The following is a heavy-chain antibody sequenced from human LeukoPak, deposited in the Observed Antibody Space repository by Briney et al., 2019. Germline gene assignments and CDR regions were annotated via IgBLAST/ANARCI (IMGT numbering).Heavy chain of an antibody. D-gene: IGHD2-2*01. CDR2: IYYSGST. CDR1: GGSISSDY. Sequence: PSETLSLTCTVSGGSISSDYWNWIRQPPGKGLEWIGYIYYSGSTNYNPSLKSRVTMSVDTSKKQFSLKLSSVTAADTAVYYCARVVVPAAMPKDSYYYYYMDVWGKGTTVTVSS. J-gene: IGHJ6*03. CDR3: ARVVVPAAMPKDSYYYYYMDV. V-gene: IGHV4-59*01.